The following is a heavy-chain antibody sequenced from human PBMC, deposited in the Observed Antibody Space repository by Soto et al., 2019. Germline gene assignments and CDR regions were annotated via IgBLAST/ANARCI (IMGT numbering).Heavy chain of an antibody. CDR2: ISGYNGNT. D-gene: IGHD1-26*01. CDR3: ARDLGGQIVDY. Sequence: ASLKGSCKASGYTFTSYGISLVRQAPGQGLEWMGWISGYNGNTKYAQKLQGRVTMTTDTSTSTAYMELRSLRSDDTAVYYCARDLGGQIVDYWGQGTLVTVSS. J-gene: IGHJ4*02. CDR1: GYTFTSYG. V-gene: IGHV1-18*01.